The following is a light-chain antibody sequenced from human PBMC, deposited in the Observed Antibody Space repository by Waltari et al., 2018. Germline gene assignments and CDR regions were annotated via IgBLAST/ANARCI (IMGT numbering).Light chain of an antibody. CDR2: DTS. CDR1: QRISAS. J-gene: IGKJ5*01. Sequence: EIVLTQSPGTLSLSPGERATLSCRASQRISASLSWYQQKLGQPPRLLIDDTSNRAIGIPDRFSGSGSGTDFTLTINRLEPEDFAVYFCQQYADSPITFGLGTRLDIK. V-gene: IGKV3-20*01. CDR3: QQYADSPIT.